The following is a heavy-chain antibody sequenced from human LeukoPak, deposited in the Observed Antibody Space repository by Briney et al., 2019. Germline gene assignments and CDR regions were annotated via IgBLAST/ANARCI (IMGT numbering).Heavy chain of an antibody. Sequence: GGSLRLSCAASGLTFSSYWMSWVRQAPGKGLEWVANIKQDGSEKYYVDSVKGRFTISRDNAKNSLYLQMNSLRAEDTAVYYCASSGSHYQFDYWGQGTLVTVSS. CDR2: IKQDGSEK. D-gene: IGHD3-10*01. CDR3: ASSGSHYQFDY. CDR1: GLTFSSYW. V-gene: IGHV3-7*01. J-gene: IGHJ4*02.